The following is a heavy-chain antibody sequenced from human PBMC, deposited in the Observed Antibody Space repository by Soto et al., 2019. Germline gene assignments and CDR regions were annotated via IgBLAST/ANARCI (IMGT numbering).Heavy chain of an antibody. V-gene: IGHV4-59*01. Sequence: SETLSLTCTVSGGSISSYYWSWIRQPPGKGLEWIGYIYYSGSTNYNPSLKSRVTISVDTSKNQFSLKLSSVTAADTAVYYCARTSRNTRSYYFDYWGQGTLVTVSS. CDR1: GGSISSYY. CDR2: IYYSGST. J-gene: IGHJ4*02. CDR3: ARTSRNTRSYYFDY.